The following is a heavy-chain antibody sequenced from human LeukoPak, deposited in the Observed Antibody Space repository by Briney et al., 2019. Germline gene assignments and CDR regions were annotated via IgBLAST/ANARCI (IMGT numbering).Heavy chain of an antibody. J-gene: IGHJ4*02. CDR2: ISWNSGHI. V-gene: IGHV3-9*01. Sequence: PGGSLRLSCVVSGFTFDDYAMHWVRQTPGKGLEWVSSISWNSGHIGYADSVKGRFTITRDNAKKPLFLQMNNLRVEDTAIYYCARDGNEELIVAVGYFDQWGQGSLVTVSS. D-gene: IGHD3-22*01. CDR3: ARDGNEELIVAVGYFDQ. CDR1: GFTFDDYA.